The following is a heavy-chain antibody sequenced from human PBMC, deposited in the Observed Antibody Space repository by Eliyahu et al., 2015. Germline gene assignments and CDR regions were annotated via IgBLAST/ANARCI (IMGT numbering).Heavy chain of an antibody. V-gene: IGHV1-69*06. CDR1: GGTFSSXA. CDR3: ARAAPHNYDILTGYYNWFDY. CDR2: IIPIFGTA. J-gene: IGHJ4*02. Sequence: QVQLVQSGAEVKKPGSSVKVSCKASGGTFSSXAXXWVRQAPGQGLEWMGGIIPIFGTANYAQKFQGRVTITADKSTSTAYMELSSLRSEDTAVYYCARAAPHNYDILTGYYNWFDYWGQGTLVTVSS. D-gene: IGHD3-9*01.